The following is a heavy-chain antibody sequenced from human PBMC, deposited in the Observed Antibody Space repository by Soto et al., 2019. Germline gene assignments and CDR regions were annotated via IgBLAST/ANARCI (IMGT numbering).Heavy chain of an antibody. CDR1: GFTFSSYA. J-gene: IGHJ6*02. CDR2: ISGSGGST. D-gene: IGHD3-3*01. V-gene: IGHV3-23*01. CDR3: AKGVNDFGVVKHYYYHGMDV. Sequence: GGSLRLSCAASGFTFSSYAMSWVRQAPGKGLEWVSAISGSGGSTYYADSVKGRFTISRDNSKNTLYLQMNSLRAEDTAVYYCAKGVNDFGVVKHYYYHGMDVWGQGTTVTVS.